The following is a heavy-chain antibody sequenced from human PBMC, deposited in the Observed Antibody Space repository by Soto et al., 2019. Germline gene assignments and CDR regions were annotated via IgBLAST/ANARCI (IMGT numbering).Heavy chain of an antibody. CDR2: INTYSGNT. V-gene: IGHV1-18*03. Sequence: QVQLVQSGAEVKKPGASVKVSCKASDYTFTSYGISWVRQAPGQGLEWMGWINTYSGNTDYARKFQGRVTMTTDTSTSTAYKEMRSLRFDDMAVYYCARAAETRYYGMEVWGQGTTVTVSS. J-gene: IGHJ6*02. CDR3: ARAAETRYYGMEV. CDR1: DYTFTSYG.